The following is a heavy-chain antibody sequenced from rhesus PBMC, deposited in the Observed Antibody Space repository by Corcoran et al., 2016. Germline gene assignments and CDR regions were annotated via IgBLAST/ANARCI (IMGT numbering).Heavy chain of an antibody. Sequence: QVTLKESGPALVKPTQTLTLTCTFSGFSLTTSGMGVVWIRQPPVKALEWLALIYWDDDKRYSTSLKSRLTISKDTSKNQVVLTITNMDPVDTATYYCARGGYFDYWGQGVLVTVSS. CDR3: ARGGYFDY. J-gene: IGHJ4*01. V-gene: IGHV2-174*01. CDR2: IYWDDDK. CDR1: GFSLTTSGMG.